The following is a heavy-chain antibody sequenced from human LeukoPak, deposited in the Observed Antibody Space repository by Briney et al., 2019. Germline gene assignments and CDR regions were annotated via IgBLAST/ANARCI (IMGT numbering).Heavy chain of an antibody. CDR2: IYTSGST. D-gene: IGHD3-9*01. CDR1: GGSISSGSYY. J-gene: IGHJ6*03. CDR3: ARETTYYDILTGLYYYMDV. V-gene: IGHV4-61*02. Sequence: SETLSLTCTVSGGSISSGSYYWSWIRQPAGKGLEWIGRIYTSGSTNYNPSLKSRVTMSVDTSKNQFSLKLSSVTAADTAVYYCARETTYYDILTGLYYYMDVWGKGTTVTISS.